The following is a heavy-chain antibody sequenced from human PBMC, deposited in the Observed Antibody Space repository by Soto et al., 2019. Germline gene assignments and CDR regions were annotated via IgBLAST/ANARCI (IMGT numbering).Heavy chain of an antibody. CDR3: ARGKSLRYFDWLSQSLPDFDY. D-gene: IGHD3-9*01. CDR1: GYTFTSYG. CDR2: ISAYNGNT. J-gene: IGHJ4*02. V-gene: IGHV1-18*01. Sequence: ASVKVSCKASGYTFTSYGISWVRQAPGQGLEWMGWISAYNGNTNYAQKLQGRVTMTTDTSTSTAYMELRSLRSDDTAVYYCARGKSLRYFDWLSQSLPDFDYWGQGTQVTVSS.